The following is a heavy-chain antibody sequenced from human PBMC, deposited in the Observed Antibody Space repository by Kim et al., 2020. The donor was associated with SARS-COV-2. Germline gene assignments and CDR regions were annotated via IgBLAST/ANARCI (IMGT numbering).Heavy chain of an antibody. Sequence: NRSLKSGVTISVDRSKNQFSLKLSSVTAADTAVYYCARGNYYDSGGDFDYWGQGTLVTVSS. CDR3: ARGNYYDSGGDFDY. J-gene: IGHJ4*02. V-gene: IGHV4-30-2*01. D-gene: IGHD3-22*01.